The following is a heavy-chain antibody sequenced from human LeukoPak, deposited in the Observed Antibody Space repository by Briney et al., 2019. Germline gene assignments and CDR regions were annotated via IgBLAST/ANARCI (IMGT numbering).Heavy chain of an antibody. J-gene: IGHJ6*03. CDR2: IYSGGRT. CDR3: ARVWYGSGSLYYYYYYRNV. D-gene: IGHD3-10*01. CDR1: GFTVSSNY. V-gene: IGHV3-66*01. Sequence: PGGSLRLSCAASGFTVSSNYMSWVRQAPGKGLEWVSVIYSGGRTYYADSVKGRFTISRDNSKNTLYLQMNSLRAEDTAVYYCARVWYGSGSLYYYYYYRNVWGKGTTVTISS.